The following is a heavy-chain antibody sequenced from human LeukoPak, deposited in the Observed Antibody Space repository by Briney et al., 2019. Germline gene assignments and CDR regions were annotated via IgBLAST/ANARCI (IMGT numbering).Heavy chain of an antibody. CDR3: ARDKRDILTGYDY. V-gene: IGHV3-21*01. CDR2: ISRSGSYI. Sequence: GGSLRLSCAASGFPFSDYSLNWVRQAPGKGLEWVSSISRSGSYIYYADSVKGRFTISRDNAKNSLYLQMNSLRAEDTAVYYCARDKRDILTGYDYWGQGTLVTVSS. CDR1: GFPFSDYS. D-gene: IGHD3-9*01. J-gene: IGHJ4*02.